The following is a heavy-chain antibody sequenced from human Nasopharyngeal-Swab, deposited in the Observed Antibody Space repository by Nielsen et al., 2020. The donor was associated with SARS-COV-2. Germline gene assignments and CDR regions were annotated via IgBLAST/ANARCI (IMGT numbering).Heavy chain of an antibody. CDR3: ATGPPVAGHNWFDP. CDR1: GYTLTELS. CDR2: FDPEDGEK. Sequence: ASVKVSCKVSGYTLTELSMHWVRQAPGKGLEWMGGFDPEDGEKIYAQKFQGRVTMTEDTSTDTAYMELSSLRSEDTAVYYCATGPPVAGHNWFDPWGQGTRVTVSS. J-gene: IGHJ5*02. D-gene: IGHD6-19*01. V-gene: IGHV1-24*01.